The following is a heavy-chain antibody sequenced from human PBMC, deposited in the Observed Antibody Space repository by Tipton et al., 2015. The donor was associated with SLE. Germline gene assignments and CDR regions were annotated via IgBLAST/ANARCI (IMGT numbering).Heavy chain of an antibody. D-gene: IGHD7-27*01. CDR3: ARETGGVCYSDY. CDR2: ISSSGSTI. J-gene: IGHJ4*02. CDR1: GFTFSSYE. V-gene: IGHV3-48*03. Sequence: SLRLSCAASGFTFSSYEMNWVRQAPGKGLEWVSYISSSGSTIYYADSVKGRFTISRDNAKNSLYLQMNSLRAEDTAVYYCARETGGVCYSDYWGQGTLVTVSP.